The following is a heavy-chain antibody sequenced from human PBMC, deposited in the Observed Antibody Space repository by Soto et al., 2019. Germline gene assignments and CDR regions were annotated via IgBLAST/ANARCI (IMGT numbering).Heavy chain of an antibody. J-gene: IGHJ4*02. CDR2: IYGDDNK. CDR3: AHSPAYCSGPGRAYFDY. Sequence: QITLKESGPPLVKPTQTLTLTCTFSGFSLSTNRVGVGWIRQPPGKALEWLTLIYGDDNKHYSPSLKTRLTITKDTSKTQVLLTLTTMDPVDPATYYCAHSPAYCSGPGRAYFDYWGLGTLVTVSS. CDR1: GFSLSTNRVG. D-gene: IGHD2-15*01. V-gene: IGHV2-5*02.